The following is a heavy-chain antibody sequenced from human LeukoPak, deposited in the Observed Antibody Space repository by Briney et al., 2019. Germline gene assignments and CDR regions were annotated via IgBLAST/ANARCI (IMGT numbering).Heavy chain of an antibody. CDR2: MNPNSGNT. D-gene: IGHD4-17*01. V-gene: IGHV1-8*01. CDR1: GYTFTSYD. Sequence: ASVKVSCKASGYTFTSYDINWVRQATGQGPEWMGWMNPNSGNTGYAQKFQGRVTMTRNTSISTAYMELSSLRSEDTAVYYCARGPSYGDYVAVDPWGQGTLVTVSS. J-gene: IGHJ5*02. CDR3: ARGPSYGDYVAVDP.